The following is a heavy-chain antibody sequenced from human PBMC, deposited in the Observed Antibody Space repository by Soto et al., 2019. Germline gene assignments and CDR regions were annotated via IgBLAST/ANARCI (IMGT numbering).Heavy chain of an antibody. CDR2: ISYDGSDK. J-gene: IGHJ6*02. V-gene: IGHV3-30*18. D-gene: IGHD2-8*01. Sequence: QVQLVESGGGVVQPGRSLRLSCAASGFTFSNYGMHWVRQAPDKGLEWVALISYDGSDKYYVDSVKGRFTISRDNSKNTLYLEVNRLGPEDTAVYYCANGSGVYVHYYYGMDVWGQGTTVTVSS. CDR1: GFTFSNYG. CDR3: ANGSGVYVHYYYGMDV.